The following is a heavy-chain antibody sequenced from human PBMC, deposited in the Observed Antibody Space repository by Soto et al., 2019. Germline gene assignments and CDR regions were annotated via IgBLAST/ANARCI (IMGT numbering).Heavy chain of an antibody. Sequence: ASVKVSCKASGYTFTSYGISWVRQAPGQGLEWMGWISAYNGNTNYAQKLQGRVTMTTDTSTSTAYMELRSLRSDDTAVYYYARDRCSGGSCYSGWFDPWGQGTLVTVSS. CDR3: ARDRCSGGSCYSGWFDP. J-gene: IGHJ5*02. D-gene: IGHD2-15*01. CDR2: ISAYNGNT. V-gene: IGHV1-18*01. CDR1: GYTFTSYG.